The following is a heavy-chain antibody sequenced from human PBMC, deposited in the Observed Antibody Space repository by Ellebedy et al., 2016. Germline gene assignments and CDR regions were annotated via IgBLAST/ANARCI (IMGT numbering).Heavy chain of an antibody. V-gene: IGHV1-8*01. CDR1: GYTFTSYD. Sequence: ASVKVSCXASGYTFTSYDINWVRQATGQGLEWMGWMNPNSGNTGYAQKFQGRVTMTRNTSISTAYMELSSLRSEDTAVYYCARGGAVAADYYYYYGMDVWGQGTTVTVSS. CDR2: MNPNSGNT. CDR3: ARGGAVAADYYYYYGMDV. D-gene: IGHD6-19*01. J-gene: IGHJ6*02.